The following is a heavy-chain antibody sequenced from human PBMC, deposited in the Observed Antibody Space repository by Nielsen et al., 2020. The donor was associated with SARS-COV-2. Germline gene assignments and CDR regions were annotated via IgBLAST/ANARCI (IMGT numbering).Heavy chain of an antibody. J-gene: IGHJ6*02. CDR2: IMQDGSEK. V-gene: IGHV3-7*01. Sequence: GESLKISCAASGFSFGIYSMSWVRQAPGKGLEWVANIMQDGSEKYYVDSVKGRFSISRDNAKNSLYLQMNSLRAEDTAVYYCARDWVGYCSGGSCYYYYYYGMDVWGQGTTVTVSS. CDR3: ARDWVGYCSGGSCYYYYYYGMDV. CDR1: GFSFGIYS. D-gene: IGHD2-15*01.